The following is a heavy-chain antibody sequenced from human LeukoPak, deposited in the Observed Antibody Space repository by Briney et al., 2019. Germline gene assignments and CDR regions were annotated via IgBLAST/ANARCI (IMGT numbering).Heavy chain of an antibody. V-gene: IGHV3-11*04. D-gene: IGHD3-3*02. Sequence: PGGSLRLSCAASGFTFSDYYMSWIRQASGKGLEWVSYIRLNDNKIKYADSVKGRFTISTDTAKNSLYLQMNSLRAEDTAVYYCARDHLWAFDYWGQGILVTVSS. CDR1: GFTFSDYY. CDR2: IRLNDNKI. J-gene: IGHJ4*02. CDR3: ARDHLWAFDY.